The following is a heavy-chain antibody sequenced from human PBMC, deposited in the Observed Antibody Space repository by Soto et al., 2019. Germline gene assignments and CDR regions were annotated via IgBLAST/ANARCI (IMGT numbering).Heavy chain of an antibody. CDR2: IYYSGST. J-gene: IGHJ5*02. Sequence: SETLSLTCAVSGGSISSISFYWVWIRHPPGKGLEWIGSIYYSGSTYYNPSLKSRVTVSINTSKNQFFLELSSVTAADTAVYFCARHSGPYASSWFDAWGPGTLVTVSS. V-gene: IGHV4-39*01. CDR3: ARHSGPYASSWFDA. D-gene: IGHD2-2*01. CDR1: GGSISSISFY.